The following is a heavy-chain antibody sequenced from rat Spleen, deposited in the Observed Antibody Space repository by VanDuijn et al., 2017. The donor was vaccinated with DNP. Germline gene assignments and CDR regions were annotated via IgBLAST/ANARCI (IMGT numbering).Heavy chain of an antibody. D-gene: IGHD1-4*01. CDR3: ARRRLPHWYFDF. J-gene: IGHJ1*01. CDR2: INMGSGGT. CDR1: GYTFTTYY. V-gene: IGHV1-43*01. Sequence: QIQLQQSGAELAKPGSSVMISCRASGYTFTTYYIGWIKQTTRQGLEFIGYINMGSGGTYYNEKFEGKATLTVGKSSSTAFMQLSSLTPDDSAVYYCARRRLPHWYFDFWGPGTMVTVSS.